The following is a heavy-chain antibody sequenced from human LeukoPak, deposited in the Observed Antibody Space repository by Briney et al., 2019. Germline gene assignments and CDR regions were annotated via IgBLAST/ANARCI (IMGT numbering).Heavy chain of an antibody. V-gene: IGHV4-59*01. J-gene: IGHJ6*02. CDR3: ARVQAYCGGDCYSDYYYYGMDV. CDR1: GGSISSYY. Sequence: PSETLSLTCTVSGGSISSYYWSWIRQPPGKGLEWIGYIYYSGSTNYNPSLKSRVTISVDTSKNQFSLKLSSVTAADTAVYYCARVQAYCGGDCYSDYYYYGMDVWGQGTTVTVSS. D-gene: IGHD2-21*02. CDR2: IYYSGST.